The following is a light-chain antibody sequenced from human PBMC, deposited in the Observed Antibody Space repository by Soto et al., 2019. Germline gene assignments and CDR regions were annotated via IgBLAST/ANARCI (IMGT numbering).Light chain of an antibody. CDR2: EVS. CDR1: SSDVGGYKY. Sequence: QSVLTQPASVFGSPGQSITISCTGTSSDVGGYKYVSWYQQHPGKAPKLMIYEVSHRPSGVSNRFSGSKSGNTASLTISGLQAEDEADYYCSSYTRSTTNYVFGTGTKV. CDR3: SSYTRSTTNYV. J-gene: IGLJ1*01. V-gene: IGLV2-14*01.